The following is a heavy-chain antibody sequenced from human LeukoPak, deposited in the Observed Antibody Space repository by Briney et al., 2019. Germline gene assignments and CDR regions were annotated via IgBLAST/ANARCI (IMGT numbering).Heavy chain of an antibody. J-gene: IGHJ4*02. CDR1: GHTFTIYY. Sequence: ASVKVSCKASGHTFTIYYVHLVRQAPGQGLEWMGVINPSGDGTNYPQRFQGRVTLTRDTSTSTVYMELSSLRSEDTAIYYCARTMVRGVNHYFDYWGQGTLVTVSS. D-gene: IGHD3-10*01. CDR3: ARTMVRGVNHYFDY. CDR2: INPSGDGT. V-gene: IGHV1-46*01.